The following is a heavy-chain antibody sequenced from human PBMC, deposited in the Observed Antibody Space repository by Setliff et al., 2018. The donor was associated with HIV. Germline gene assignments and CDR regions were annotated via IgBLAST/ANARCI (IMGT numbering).Heavy chain of an antibody. V-gene: IGHV3-74*01. CDR3: AMFSSSSG. J-gene: IGHJ4*02. CDR2: INNDTTTT. Sequence: LSLTCAASGFTFSRYWMHWVRQAPGQGLVWVSGINNDTTTTTYANSVKGRFSISRDNAKNTLYLQMNGLRGDDTAVYYCAMFSSSSGWGQGTQVTVSS. CDR1: GFTFSRYW. D-gene: IGHD6-6*01.